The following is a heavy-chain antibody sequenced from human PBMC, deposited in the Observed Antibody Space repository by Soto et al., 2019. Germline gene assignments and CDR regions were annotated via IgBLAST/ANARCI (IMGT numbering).Heavy chain of an antibody. J-gene: IGHJ5*02. CDR1: GGSISSGGYS. V-gene: IGHV4-30-2*01. CDR3: ARVRYGAFDP. Sequence: SETLSLTCAVSGGSISSGGYSWSWIRQPPGKGLEWIGYIYHSGSTYYNPSLKSRVTISVDRSKNQFSLKLSSVTAADTAVYYCARVRYGAFDPWGQVTLVTVSS. D-gene: IGHD1-20*01. CDR2: IYHSGST.